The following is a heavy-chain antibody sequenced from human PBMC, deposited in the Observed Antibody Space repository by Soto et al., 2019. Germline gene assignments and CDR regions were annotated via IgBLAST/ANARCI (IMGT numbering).Heavy chain of an antibody. V-gene: IGHV1-69*01. D-gene: IGHD2-2*01. J-gene: IGHJ6*02. Sequence: QVQLVQFGAEVKKPGSSVKVSCKASGGTFSSYAISWVRQAPGQVLEWMGGIIPIFATANYAQKFQGRVMITVDECTSTAYMELSSLRSEDTDVYYCARSVSFRYQLLKRGMDVWGQGATVTVSS. CDR3: ARSVSFRYQLLKRGMDV. CDR1: GGTFSSYA. CDR2: IIPIFATA.